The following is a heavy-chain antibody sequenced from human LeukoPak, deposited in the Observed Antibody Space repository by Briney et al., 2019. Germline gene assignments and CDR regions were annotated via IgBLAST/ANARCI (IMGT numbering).Heavy chain of an antibody. J-gene: IGHJ4*02. CDR3: AKARYYDSSGPYDY. D-gene: IGHD3-22*01. Sequence: GGSLRLSCAASGFTFSDYYMNWIRQAPGRGLEWVSSISGSATNTYYADSVKGRFTISRDKSKNTLDLQMNSLRAEDTAVYYCAKARYYDSSGPYDYWGQGTLVTVSS. CDR2: ISGSATNT. CDR1: GFTFSDYY. V-gene: IGHV3-23*01.